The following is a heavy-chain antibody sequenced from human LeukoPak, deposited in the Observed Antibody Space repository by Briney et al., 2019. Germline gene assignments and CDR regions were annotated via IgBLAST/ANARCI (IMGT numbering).Heavy chain of an antibody. V-gene: IGHV2-5*01. D-gene: IGHD1-26*01. CDR1: GFSLSTSGVG. CDR3: AHRSQVLVGATALYYFDY. Sequence: SGPTLVNPTQTLTQTCTFSGFSLSTSGVGVGWIRQPPGKALEWLELIYWNDDKRYSPSLKSRLTITKDTSKNQVVLTMTNMDPVDTATYYCAHRSQVLVGATALYYFDYWGQGTLVTVSS. J-gene: IGHJ4*02. CDR2: IYWNDDK.